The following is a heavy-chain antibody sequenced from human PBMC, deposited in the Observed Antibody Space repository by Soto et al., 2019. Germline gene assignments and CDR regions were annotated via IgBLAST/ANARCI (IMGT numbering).Heavy chain of an antibody. CDR2: INPILSMS. CDR1: GDTFTFYS. J-gene: IGHJ4*02. D-gene: IGHD3-10*01. Sequence: QVQLVQSGAEVKRPGSSVKVSCKASGDTFTFYSINWVRQAPGLGLEWMGRINPILSMSNYAQRVQGRVTMTADKSTSTADMELSSLRSEDTAIYYCASSYGSGYRAFDYWGQGALVTVSS. CDR3: ASSYGSGYRAFDY. V-gene: IGHV1-69*02.